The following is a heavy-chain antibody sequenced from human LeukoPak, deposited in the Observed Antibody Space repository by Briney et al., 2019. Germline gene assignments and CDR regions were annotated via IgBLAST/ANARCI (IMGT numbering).Heavy chain of an antibody. CDR3: ARVIWSGYYILDY. CDR1: GGSFSGYY. Sequence: PSETLSLTCAVYGGSFSGYYWSWIRQPPGKGLGWIGEINHSGSTNYNPSLKSRVTISVDTSKNQFSLKLSSVTAADTAVYYCARVIWSGYYILDYWGQGTLVTVSS. J-gene: IGHJ4*02. CDR2: INHSGST. V-gene: IGHV4-34*01. D-gene: IGHD3-3*01.